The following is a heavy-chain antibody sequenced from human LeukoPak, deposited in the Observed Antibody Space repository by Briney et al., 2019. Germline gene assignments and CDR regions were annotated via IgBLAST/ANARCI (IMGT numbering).Heavy chain of an antibody. CDR1: GGSISSYY. J-gene: IGHJ4*02. V-gene: IGHV4-4*07. CDR2: IYTSGST. CDR3: AREGPLWPFDY. Sequence: SETLSLTCTVSGGSISSYYWSWIRQPAGKGLEWIGRIYTSGSTNYNPSLKSRVTMSVDTSKNQFSPKLSFVTAADTAVYYCAREGPLWPFDYWGQGTLVTVSS. D-gene: IGHD2/OR15-2a*01.